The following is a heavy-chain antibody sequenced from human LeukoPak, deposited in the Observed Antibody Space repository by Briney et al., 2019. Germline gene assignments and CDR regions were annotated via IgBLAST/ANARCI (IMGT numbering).Heavy chain of an antibody. CDR2: INAGNGNT. J-gene: IGHJ4*02. Sequence: ASVKVSCKASGYTFTSYAMHWVRQAPGQRLEWMGWINAGNGNTKYSQEFQGRVTITRDTSASTAYMELSSLRSDDTAVYYCARDLELLEPYYFDYWGQGTLVTVSS. CDR1: GYTFTSYA. V-gene: IGHV1-3*01. CDR3: ARDLELLEPYYFDY. D-gene: IGHD2-15*01.